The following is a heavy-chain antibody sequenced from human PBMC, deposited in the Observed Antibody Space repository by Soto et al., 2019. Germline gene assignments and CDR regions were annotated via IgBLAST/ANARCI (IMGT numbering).Heavy chain of an antibody. V-gene: IGHV3-23*01. CDR2: IGGTDGDSDGVT. D-gene: IGHD7-27*01. CDR3: VKRGRNWGAFDY. J-gene: IGHJ3*01. CDR1: GFILNNYA. Sequence: VQLLESGGDLVQPGGSLRLSCVASGFILNNYAMSWVRQAPGKGLEWVSTIGGTDGDSDGVTWYEDYVKGRFTISRDSYATTLFLHMDNLRAEDSDLFFWVKRGRNWGAFDYWGHGTTVVVSS.